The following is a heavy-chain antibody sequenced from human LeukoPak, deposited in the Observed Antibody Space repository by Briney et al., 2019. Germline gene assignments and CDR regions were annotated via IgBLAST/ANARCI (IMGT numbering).Heavy chain of an antibody. CDR1: GFTVSSNY. V-gene: IGHV3-53*01. J-gene: IGHJ4*02. CDR2: IYSGGST. CDR3: AKDIFGIAAAGTDY. D-gene: IGHD6-13*01. Sequence: GGSLRLSCAASGFTVSSNYMSWVRQAPGKGLEWVSVIYSGGSTYYADSVKGRFTISRDNFKNTLYLQMNSLRAEDTAVYYCAKDIFGIAAAGTDYWGQGTLVTVSS.